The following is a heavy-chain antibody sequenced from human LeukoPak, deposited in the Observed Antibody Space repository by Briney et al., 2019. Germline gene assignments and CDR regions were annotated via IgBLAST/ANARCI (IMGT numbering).Heavy chain of an antibody. V-gene: IGHV3-21*01. CDR1: GFTFSSYS. CDR2: ISSSSVYI. D-gene: IGHD4-17*01. CDR3: ARDSDPTVTTSGY. J-gene: IGHJ4*02. Sequence: GGSLRLSCAASGFTFSSYSMNWVRQAPGKGLEWVSSISSSSVYIYYADSVKGRFTISRDNAKNSLYLQMNSLRAEDTAVYYCARDSDPTVTTSGYWGQGTLVTVSS.